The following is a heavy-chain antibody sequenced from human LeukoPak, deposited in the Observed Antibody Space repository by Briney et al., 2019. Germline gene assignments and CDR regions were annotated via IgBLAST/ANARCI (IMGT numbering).Heavy chain of an antibody. V-gene: IGHV3-7*01. D-gene: IGHD2-2*01. Sequence: GGSLRLSCAASGFTFSSYAMSWVRQAPGKGLEWVTYMNEYASDIFYADSVKGRFTISRDNAKNSLYLQMNSLRAEDTAVYYCARPRGCGSARCNNFDYWGQGILVTVSS. CDR1: GFTFSSYA. CDR3: ARPRGCGSARCNNFDY. J-gene: IGHJ4*02. CDR2: MNEYASDI.